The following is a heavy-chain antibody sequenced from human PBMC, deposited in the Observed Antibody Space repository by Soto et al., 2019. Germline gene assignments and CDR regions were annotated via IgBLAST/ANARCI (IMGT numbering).Heavy chain of an antibody. CDR3: ASSPRPTELLLEWLLSDYFDY. D-gene: IGHD3-3*01. V-gene: IGHV1-69*06. J-gene: IGHJ4*02. CDR1: GGTFSSYA. CDR2: IIPIFGTA. Sequence: SVKVSCKASGGTFSSYAISWVRQAPGQGLEWMGGIIPIFGTANYAQKFQGRVTITADKSTSTAYMELSSLRSEDTAVYYCASSPRPTELLLEWLLSDYFDYWGRGSLVTVSS.